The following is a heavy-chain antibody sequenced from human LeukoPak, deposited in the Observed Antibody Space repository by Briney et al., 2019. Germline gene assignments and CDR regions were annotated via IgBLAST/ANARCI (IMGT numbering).Heavy chain of an antibody. CDR2: IKQDGSEK. D-gene: IGHD2-8*01. CDR3: GRGLILDY. J-gene: IGHJ4*02. Sequence: PGGSLRLSCAASLLTLSLYRMTSVAQAPGKGLEWVANIKQDGSEKYYVDSVKGRFTISRDNSTNSLYLQTNRLRAEDTAAHYCGRGLILDYWGQGTLVTVSS. V-gene: IGHV3-7*04. CDR1: LLTLSLYR.